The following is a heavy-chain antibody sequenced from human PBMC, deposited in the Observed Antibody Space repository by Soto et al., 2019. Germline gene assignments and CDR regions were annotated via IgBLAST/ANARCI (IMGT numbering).Heavy chain of an antibody. V-gene: IGHV3-21*01. CDR3: ARDYDFWSGRGGMDV. CDR1: GFTFSTYN. CDR2: ISSSSSYI. Sequence: AQLVESGGGLVKPGGSLRLSCAASGFTFSTYNMNWVRQAPGKGLEWVSSISSSSSYIYYADSVKGRFTISRDNAKNSLYLQMNSLRAEDTAVYYCARDYDFWSGRGGMDVWGQGTTVTVSS. J-gene: IGHJ6*02. D-gene: IGHD3-3*01.